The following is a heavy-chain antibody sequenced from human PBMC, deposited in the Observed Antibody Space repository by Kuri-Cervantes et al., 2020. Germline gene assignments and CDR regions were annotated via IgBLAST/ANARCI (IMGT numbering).Heavy chain of an antibody. CDR2: INHSGST. J-gene: IGHJ6*02. Sequence: GSLRLSCAVYGGSFSGYYWSWIRQPPGKGLEWIGEINHSGSTNYNPSLKSRVTISVDTSKNQFSLELSSVTAADTAVYYCARMTGFDGYYYGMDVRGQGTTVTVSS. V-gene: IGHV4-34*01. CDR1: GGSFSGYY. D-gene: IGHD3-9*01. CDR3: ARMTGFDGYYYGMDV.